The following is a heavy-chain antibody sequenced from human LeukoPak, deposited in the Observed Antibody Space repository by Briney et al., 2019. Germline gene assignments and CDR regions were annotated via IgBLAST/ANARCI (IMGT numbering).Heavy chain of an antibody. CDR1: GGTFSSYA. J-gene: IGHJ5*02. CDR3: ARDLVHRRLLASTYNWFDP. Sequence: ASVKVSCKASGGTFSSYAISWVRQAPGQGLEWMGWISAYNGNTNYAQKLQGRVTMTTDTSTSTAYMELRSLRSDDTAVYYCARDLVHRRLLASTYNWFDPWGQGTLVIVSS. V-gene: IGHV1-18*01. D-gene: IGHD2/OR15-2a*01. CDR2: ISAYNGNT.